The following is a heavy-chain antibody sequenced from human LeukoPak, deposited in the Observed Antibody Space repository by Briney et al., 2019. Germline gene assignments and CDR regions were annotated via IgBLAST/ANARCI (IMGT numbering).Heavy chain of an antibody. D-gene: IGHD3-3*01. CDR2: ISGSGGST. CDR1: GFTFSSYG. J-gene: IGHJ3*02. V-gene: IGHV3-23*01. Sequence: GGSLRLSCAVSGFTFSSYGMSWVRQAPGKGLEWVSAISGSGGSTYNADSEKGGFTISRDNSKNTPYLQMNSLRAEDTAVYYGAKLVYDFWSGHYDAFDIWGQGTMVTVSS. CDR3: AKLVYDFWSGHYDAFDI.